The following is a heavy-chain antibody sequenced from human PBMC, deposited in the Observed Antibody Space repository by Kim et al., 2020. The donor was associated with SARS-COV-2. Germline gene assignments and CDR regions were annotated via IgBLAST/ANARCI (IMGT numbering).Heavy chain of an antibody. CDR2: IYYSGST. Sequence: SETLSLTCTVSGGSISSYYWSWIRQPPGKGLEWIGYIYYSGSTNYNPSLKSRVTISVDTSKNQFSLKLSSVTAADTAVYYCARTTVTRTYYYYGMDVWG. V-gene: IGHV4-59*01. CDR1: GGSISSYY. CDR3: ARTTVTRTYYYYGMDV. J-gene: IGHJ6*02. D-gene: IGHD4-17*01.